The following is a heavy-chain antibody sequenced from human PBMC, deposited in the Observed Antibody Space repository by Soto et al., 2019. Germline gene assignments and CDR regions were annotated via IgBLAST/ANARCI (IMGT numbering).Heavy chain of an antibody. D-gene: IGHD3-22*01. CDR1: GGSISSGGYS. Sequence: PSETLSLTCAVSGGSISSGGYSWSWIRQPPWKGLEWIGYIYHSGSTYYNPSLKSRVTISVDRSKDQFSLKLSSVTAADTAVYYCARARMNSSGYYYPPYYFDYWGQGTLVTVSS. J-gene: IGHJ4*02. CDR2: IYHSGST. CDR3: ARARMNSSGYYYPPYYFDY. V-gene: IGHV4-30-2*01.